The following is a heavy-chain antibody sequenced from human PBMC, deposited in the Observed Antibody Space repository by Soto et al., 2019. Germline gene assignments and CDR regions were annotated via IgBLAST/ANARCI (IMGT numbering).Heavy chain of an antibody. CDR2: ISSSSSYT. Sequence: QVQLVESGGGLVKPGGSLRLSCAASGFTLNDYYMNWIRQAPGKGLEWVSYISSSSSYTNYADSVKGRFTISRDNAKNSLYLQMNGLRAADTAVYYCARAPDYGDRVLGPYYYGMDVWGQGTTVTVSS. V-gene: IGHV3-11*06. CDR3: ARAPDYGDRVLGPYYYGMDV. CDR1: GFTLNDYY. J-gene: IGHJ6*02. D-gene: IGHD4-17*01.